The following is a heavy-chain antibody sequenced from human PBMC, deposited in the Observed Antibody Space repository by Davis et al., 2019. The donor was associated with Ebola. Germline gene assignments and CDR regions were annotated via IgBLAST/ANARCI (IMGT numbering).Heavy chain of an antibody. Sequence: PGESLKISCSASGFTFNNYAMHWVRQAPGRGLDFVSGINDNGGTTHYADSVKGRFTISRDDSRSTVYLQMSSLTVEDTALYYCVKDRRWSYAFDIWGQGTMVTVSS. V-gene: IGHV3-64D*06. CDR1: GFTFNNYA. CDR3: VKDRRWSYAFDI. CDR2: INDNGGTT. D-gene: IGHD3-3*01. J-gene: IGHJ3*02.